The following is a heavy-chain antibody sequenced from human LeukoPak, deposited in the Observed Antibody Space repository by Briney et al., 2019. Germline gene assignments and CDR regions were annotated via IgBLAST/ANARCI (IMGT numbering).Heavy chain of an antibody. Sequence: ASLKVSCQASGYTFTNYYIHWVRQAPGQGLEYMGWFNPYRGDTRSTQKFQDRITMTRNTSINTANMELNRVTSDDTAVYYCAKGGRSSSGWELVHWGQGALLTVSS. CDR1: GYTFTNYY. D-gene: IGHD6-19*01. CDR2: FNPYRGDT. CDR3: AKGGRSSSGWELVH. J-gene: IGHJ4*02. V-gene: IGHV1-2*02.